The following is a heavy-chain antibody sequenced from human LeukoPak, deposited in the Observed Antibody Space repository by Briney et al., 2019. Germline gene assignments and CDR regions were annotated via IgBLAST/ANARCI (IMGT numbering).Heavy chain of an antibody. CDR1: RFTFSSYA. Sequence: PGGSLRLSCAASRFTFSSYAMHWVRQAPGKGLEWVAVISYDGSNKYYADSVKGRFTISRDNSKNTLYLQMNSLRAEDTAVYYCARSIGYSSGWYAYWGQGTLVTVSS. J-gene: IGHJ4*02. V-gene: IGHV3-30*04. CDR3: ARSIGYSSGWYAY. D-gene: IGHD6-19*01. CDR2: ISYDGSNK.